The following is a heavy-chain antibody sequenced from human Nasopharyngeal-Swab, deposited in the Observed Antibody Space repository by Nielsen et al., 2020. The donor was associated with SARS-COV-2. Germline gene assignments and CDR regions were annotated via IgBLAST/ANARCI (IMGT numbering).Heavy chain of an antibody. CDR1: GFTFSSHA. V-gene: IGHV3-23*01. J-gene: IGHJ4*02. CDR3: AKVWGPTFGGVIVWPYYFDY. CDR2: ISGSGGST. D-gene: IGHD3-16*02. Sequence: GESLKISCAASGFTFSSHAMSWVRQAPGKGLEWVSAISGSGGSTYYADSVKGRFTISRDNSKNTLYLQMNSLRAEDTAVYYCAKVWGPTFGGVIVWPYYFDYWGQGTLVTVSS.